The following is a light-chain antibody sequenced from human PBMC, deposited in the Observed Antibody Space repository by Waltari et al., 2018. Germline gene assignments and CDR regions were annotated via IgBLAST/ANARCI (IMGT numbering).Light chain of an antibody. Sequence: QSVLTQPTSASGTPGQTVAISCSGTNSNLGNTYVYWYLQLPGTAPKLLIYKNNQRPSGVPERFSGSKSGTSTSLVISGLRSEDEADYFCAAWDDSLSVVIFGGGTKLTVL. CDR1: NSNLGNTY. CDR2: KNN. V-gene: IGLV1-47*01. CDR3: AAWDDSLSVVI. J-gene: IGLJ2*01.